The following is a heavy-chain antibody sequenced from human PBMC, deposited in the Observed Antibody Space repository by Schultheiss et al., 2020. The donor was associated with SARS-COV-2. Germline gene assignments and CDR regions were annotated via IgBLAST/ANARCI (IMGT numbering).Heavy chain of an antibody. CDR1: GYTFTSYG. Sequence: ASVKVSCKASGYTFTSYGISWVRQAPGQGLEWMGWISAYNGNTNYAQKLQGRVTMTRDTSISTAYMELSRLRSDDTAVYYCASCDILTGYQAFDPWGQGTLVTVSS. D-gene: IGHD3-9*01. CDR2: ISAYNGNT. J-gene: IGHJ5*02. CDR3: ASCDILTGYQAFDP. V-gene: IGHV1-18*01.